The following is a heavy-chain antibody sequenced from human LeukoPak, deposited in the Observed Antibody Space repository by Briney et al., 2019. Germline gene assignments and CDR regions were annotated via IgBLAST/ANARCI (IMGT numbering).Heavy chain of an antibody. D-gene: IGHD6-19*01. CDR1: GGSISSSSYY. CDR3: ARMYSRGWPPYFFDY. Sequence: SETLSLSCAVSGGSISSSSYYWGWIRQPPGRGLEWIGSIYYSGSTYYNPSLKSRVTISVDTSKNQFSLKLSSVTAADTAVFHRARMYSRGWPPYFFDYWGQGTLVTVSS. CDR2: IYYSGST. J-gene: IGHJ4*02. V-gene: IGHV4-39*01.